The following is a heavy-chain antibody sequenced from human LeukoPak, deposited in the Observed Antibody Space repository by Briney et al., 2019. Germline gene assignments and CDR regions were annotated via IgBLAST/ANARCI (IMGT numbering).Heavy chain of an antibody. D-gene: IGHD3-10*01. J-gene: IGHJ5*02. V-gene: IGHV3-15*01. CDR2: IKGKTDGGTT. Sequence: GGSLRLSCAASGFTFSNAWMSWVRRAPGKGLEWVGRIKGKTDGGTTDYAAPVKGRFTISRDDSKNTLYLQMNSLKTEDTAVYYCTTLAGSGSYYNFSPWGQGTLVTVSS. CDR1: GFTFSNAW. CDR3: TTLAGSGSYYNFSP.